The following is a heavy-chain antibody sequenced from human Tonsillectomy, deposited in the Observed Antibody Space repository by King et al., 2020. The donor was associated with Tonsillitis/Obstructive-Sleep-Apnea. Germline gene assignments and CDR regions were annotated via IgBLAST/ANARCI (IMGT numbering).Heavy chain of an antibody. CDR2: IIPIFGTA. V-gene: IGHV1-69*12. D-gene: IGHD5-18*01. CDR3: ARDRLSRYSYGQANWFDP. Sequence: VQLVQSGAEVKKPGSSVKVSCKASGGTFSSYAISWVRQAPGQGLEWMGGIIPIFGTANYAQKFQGRVTITADESTSTAYMELSSLRSEDTAVYYCARDRLSRYSYGQANWFDPWGQGTLVTVSS. J-gene: IGHJ5*02. CDR1: GGTFSSYA.